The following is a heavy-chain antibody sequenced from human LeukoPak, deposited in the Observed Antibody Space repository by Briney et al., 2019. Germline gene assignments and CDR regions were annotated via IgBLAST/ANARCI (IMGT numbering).Heavy chain of an antibody. CDR2: ITSSSSYI. V-gene: IGHV3-21*01. Sequence: GGSLRLSCAASGFTFSSYSINWVRQAPGKGLEWVSSITSSSSYIYYGDSVKGRFTISRDNAQNSLYLQMNSLRDEDTAVYYCARDLHSGAYTFDYWGQGTLVTVSS. D-gene: IGHD1-26*01. CDR3: ARDLHSGAYTFDY. CDR1: GFTFSSYS. J-gene: IGHJ4*02.